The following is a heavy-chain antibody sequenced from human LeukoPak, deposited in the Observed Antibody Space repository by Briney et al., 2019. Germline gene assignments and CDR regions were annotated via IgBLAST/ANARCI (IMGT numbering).Heavy chain of an antibody. D-gene: IGHD1-7*01. J-gene: IGHJ4*02. Sequence: GGSLRLSCAASGFTVSSNYMSWVRQAPGKGLEWVSAISGSGGSTYYADSVKGRFTISRDNSKNTLYLQMNSLRAEDTAVYYCAKDPRAYWNYAEGAFDYWGQGTLVTVSS. CDR3: AKDPRAYWNYAEGAFDY. V-gene: IGHV3-23*01. CDR1: GFTVSSNY. CDR2: ISGSGGST.